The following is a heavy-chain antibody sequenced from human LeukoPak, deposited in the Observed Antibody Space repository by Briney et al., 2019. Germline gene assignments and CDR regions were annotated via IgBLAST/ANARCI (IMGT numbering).Heavy chain of an antibody. V-gene: IGHV1-2*02. CDR2: INPNSGGT. D-gene: IGHD4-17*01. CDR1: GYTFTGYY. CDR3: ARDPTATTRSDY. Sequence: ASVKVSCKASGYTFTGYYMHWVRQAPGQGLEWMGWINPNSGGTNYAQKFQGRVTMTRDTSISTAYMELSRLRSDDTAVYYCARDPTATTRSDYWGQGTLVTVSS. J-gene: IGHJ4*02.